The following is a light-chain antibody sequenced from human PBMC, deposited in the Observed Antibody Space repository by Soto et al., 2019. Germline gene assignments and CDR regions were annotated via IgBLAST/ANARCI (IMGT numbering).Light chain of an antibody. Sequence: DIQMTQSPSTLSGSVGDRVTITCRASQTISSWLAWYQQKPGKAPKLLIYAASSLQSGVPSRFSGSGSGTDVTLTISSLQPEDFATYYGQQANSFPITFGQGTRLEIK. J-gene: IGKJ5*01. CDR1: QTISSW. V-gene: IGKV1-12*01. CDR3: QQANSFPIT. CDR2: AAS.